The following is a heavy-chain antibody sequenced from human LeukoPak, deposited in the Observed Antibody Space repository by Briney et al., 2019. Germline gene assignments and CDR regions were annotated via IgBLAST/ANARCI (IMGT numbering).Heavy chain of an antibody. V-gene: IGHV4-59*08. CDR1: GGSISSYY. D-gene: IGHD2-2*02. CDR3: ARGGHIVVVPAATPWFDP. CDR2: IYYSGST. Sequence: SETLSLTCTVSGGSISSYYWSWIRQPPGKGLEWIGYIYYSGSTNYNPSLKSRVTISVGTSKNQFSLKLSSVTAADTAVYYCARGGHIVVVPAATPWFDPWGQGTLVTVSS. J-gene: IGHJ5*02.